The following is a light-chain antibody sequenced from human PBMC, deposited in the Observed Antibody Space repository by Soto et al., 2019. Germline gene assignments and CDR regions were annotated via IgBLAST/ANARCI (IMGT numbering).Light chain of an antibody. J-gene: IGKJ2*01. Sequence: IVLTQSPATLSVSPGERATLSCRASQTVSSNLAWYQQKPGQAPRLLIHGASTRATGVPARFSGGGSGTDFTLSISSLQSEDFAVYYCQQYHNWPPQYTFGQGTKLQIK. CDR3: QQYHNWPPQYT. CDR2: GAS. CDR1: QTVSSN. V-gene: IGKV3-15*01.